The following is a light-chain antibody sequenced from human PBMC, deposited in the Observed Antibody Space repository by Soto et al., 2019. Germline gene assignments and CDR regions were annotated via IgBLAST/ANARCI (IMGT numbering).Light chain of an antibody. V-gene: IGKV3-20*01. J-gene: IGKJ1*01. Sequence: EIVLTQSPGTLSLSPGERATLSCRASQSVGSSYLAWYQQKPGQAPRLLIYGASSRATGIPDRFSGSGSGTEFTLTISSLQSEDFAVYYCQQYNNWPSWTFGQGTKVDIK. CDR3: QQYNNWPSWT. CDR2: GAS. CDR1: QSVGSSY.